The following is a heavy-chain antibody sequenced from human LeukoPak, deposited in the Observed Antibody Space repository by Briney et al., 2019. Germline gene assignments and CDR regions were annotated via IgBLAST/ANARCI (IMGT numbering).Heavy chain of an antibody. J-gene: IGHJ6*02. CDR2: ISSSSGYI. V-gene: IGHV3-21*01. D-gene: IGHD2/OR15-2a*01. CDR3: ARDPGNYYGMDV. CDR1: GFIFSSYS. Sequence: GGSLRLSCAASGFIFSSYSMNWVRQAPGKGLEWVSFISSSSGYIYYADSVKGRFTISRDNAKNSLHLQMISLRAEDTAVYYCARDPGNYYGMDVWGQGTTVTVSS.